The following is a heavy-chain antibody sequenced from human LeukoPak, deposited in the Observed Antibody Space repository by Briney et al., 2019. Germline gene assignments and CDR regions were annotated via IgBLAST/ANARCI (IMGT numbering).Heavy chain of an antibody. V-gene: IGHV1-46*04. J-gene: IGHJ5*02. CDR1: GYTFTRYY. CDR3: ARGKEGSGWYGGWFDP. D-gene: IGHD6-19*01. CDR2: INPSGGTT. Sequence: ASVKVSCKASGYTFTRYYMHWVRQAPGQGLEWMGIINPSGGTTSYAQKLQGRVTMTRDTSTTTVYMELSSLRFEDTAVYYCARGKEGSGWYGGWFDPWDQGTLVTVSS.